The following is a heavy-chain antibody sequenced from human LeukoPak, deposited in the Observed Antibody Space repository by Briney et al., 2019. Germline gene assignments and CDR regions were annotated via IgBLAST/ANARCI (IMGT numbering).Heavy chain of an antibody. V-gene: IGHV3-48*03. J-gene: IGHJ4*02. D-gene: IGHD6-25*01. CDR3: AREDASGFDY. CDR2: ISSSGRTI. Sequence: PGRSLRLSCAASGFTFTSYELNRVRQAPGKGLEWVSYISSSGRTIYYADSVKGRFTISRDNAKNSLYLQMNSLRAEDTAVYYCAREDASGFDYWGQGTLVTVSS. CDR1: GFTFTSYE.